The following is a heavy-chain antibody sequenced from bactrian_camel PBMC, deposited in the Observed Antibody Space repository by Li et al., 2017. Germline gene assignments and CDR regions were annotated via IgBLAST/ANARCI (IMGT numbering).Heavy chain of an antibody. J-gene: IGHJ4*01. CDR3: AKEDMTYIAADY. V-gene: IGHV3S6*01. Sequence: HVQLVESGRGSVKSGGSLRLSCAASRFTFSTYDMNWVRQAPGKGPEWVSSIYAAGDGRPPRYADSVKGRFTISRDNAKNTLYLQLNSLKTEDTAMYYCAKEDMTYIAADYWGQGTQVTVS. CDR2: IYAAGDGRPP. D-gene: IGHD3*01. CDR1: RFTFSTYD.